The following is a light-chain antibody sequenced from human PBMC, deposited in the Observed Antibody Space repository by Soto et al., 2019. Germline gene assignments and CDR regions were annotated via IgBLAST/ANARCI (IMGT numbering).Light chain of an antibody. V-gene: IGKV1-9*01. CDR1: QDISSY. CDR2: DAS. Sequence: DIQLTQSPSFLSASVGDRVTITCRASQDISSYLAWYQQKPGKAPKLLIYDASTLQSGVPSRFGGSGSGTEFTLIISSLQPEDFATYCCQQLNSYPQTFGPGTTVD. CDR3: QQLNSYPQT. J-gene: IGKJ3*01.